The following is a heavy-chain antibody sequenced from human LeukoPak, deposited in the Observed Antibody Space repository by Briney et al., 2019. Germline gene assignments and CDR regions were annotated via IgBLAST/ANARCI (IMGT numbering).Heavy chain of an antibody. CDR2: ISSTSSYI. CDR3: ARRRYYGSSEVFGY. J-gene: IGHJ4*02. D-gene: IGHD3-22*01. Sequence: GGSLRLSCAASGFTFSTYSMNWVRQAPGKGLEWVSYISSTSSYIYYADSVRGRFTISRDNAKNSLYLQMNSLRAEDTAVYYCARRRYYGSSEVFGYWGQGTLVTVSS. CDR1: GFTFSTYS. V-gene: IGHV3-21*01.